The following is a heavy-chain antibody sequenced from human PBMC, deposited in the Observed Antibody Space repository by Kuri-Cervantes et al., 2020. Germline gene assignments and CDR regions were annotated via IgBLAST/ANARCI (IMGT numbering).Heavy chain of an antibody. Sequence: GESLKISCAASGFTFSSYAMHWVRQAPGKGLEWVAVISYDGSNKYYADSVKGRFTISRDNSKNTLYLQVNSLRAEDTAVYYCARDILAAAGTSWGQGTLVTVSS. CDR3: ARDILAAAGTS. V-gene: IGHV3-30-3*01. CDR2: ISYDGSNK. CDR1: GFTFSSYA. D-gene: IGHD6-13*01. J-gene: IGHJ4*02.